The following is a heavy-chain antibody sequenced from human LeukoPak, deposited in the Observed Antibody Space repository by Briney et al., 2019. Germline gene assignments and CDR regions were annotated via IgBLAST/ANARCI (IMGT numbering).Heavy chain of an antibody. V-gene: IGHV4-34*01. J-gene: IGHJ4*02. Sequence: PSETLSLTCAVYGGSFSGYYCRWLRQPPGKGLEWIGEINHSGSTNYNPSLKSRVTISVDTSKNQFSLKLSSVTAADTAVYYCARGASDFWSQGTLVTVSS. D-gene: IGHD3-3*01. CDR1: GGSFSGYY. CDR3: ARGASDF. CDR2: INHSGST.